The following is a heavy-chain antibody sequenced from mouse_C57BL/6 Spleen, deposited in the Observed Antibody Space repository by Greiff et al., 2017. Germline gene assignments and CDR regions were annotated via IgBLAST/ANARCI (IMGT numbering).Heavy chain of an antibody. D-gene: IGHD2-4*01. Sequence: QVQLQQSGPELVKPGASVKISCKASGYTFTDYYINWVKQRPGQGLEWIGWIFPGSGSTYYNEKFKGKATLTVDKSSSTAYMLLSSLTSEDSAVYFCARNGLRRPEYYAMDYWGQGTSVTVSS. CDR1: GYTFTDYY. J-gene: IGHJ4*01. V-gene: IGHV1-75*01. CDR2: IFPGSGST. CDR3: ARNGLRRPEYYAMDY.